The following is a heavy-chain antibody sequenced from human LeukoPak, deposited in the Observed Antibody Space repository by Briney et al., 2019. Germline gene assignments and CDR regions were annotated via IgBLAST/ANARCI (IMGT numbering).Heavy chain of an antibody. D-gene: IGHD6-6*01. CDR1: GYTFTSYD. CDR3: ARGFPGYSSSEDWFDP. J-gene: IGHJ5*02. CDR2: MNPNSGNT. Sequence: ASVKVSCKXSGYTFTSYDINWVRQATGQGLEWMGWMNPNSGNTGYAQKFQGRVTMTRNTSISTAYMELSSLRSEDTAVYYCARGFPGYSSSEDWFDPWGQGTLVTVSS. V-gene: IGHV1-8*01.